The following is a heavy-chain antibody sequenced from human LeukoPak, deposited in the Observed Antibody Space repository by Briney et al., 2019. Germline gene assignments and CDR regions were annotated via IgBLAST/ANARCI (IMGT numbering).Heavy chain of an antibody. CDR1: GGSISSYY. D-gene: IGHD2-2*02. CDR3: ARAILIGSTYYYYYMDV. CDR2: IYTSGST. V-gene: IGHV4-4*09. J-gene: IGHJ6*03. Sequence: SETLSLTCTVSGGSISSYYWSWIRQPPGKGLEWIGYIYTSGSTNYNPSLKSRVTISVDTSKNQVSLKLSSVTAADTAVYYCARAILIGSTYYYYYMDVWGKGTTVTVSS.